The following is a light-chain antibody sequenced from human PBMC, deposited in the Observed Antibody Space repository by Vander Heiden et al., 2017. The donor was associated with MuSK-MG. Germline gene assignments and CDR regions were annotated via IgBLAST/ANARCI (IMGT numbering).Light chain of an antibody. V-gene: IGLV5-45*01. CDR2: LKSESDK. J-gene: IGLJ3*02. CDR1: SGLTLDNYR. CDR3: KNWNSNTVM. Sequence: AVLTQPPSLSPSPGASARPTCTLRSGLTLDNYRIYWHQQKPGSPPQYVLRLKSESDKRRDSGVPSRFSGSKDASATAVTLTISELEAEDEYYYYSKNWNSNTVMFGGGTKLTVL.